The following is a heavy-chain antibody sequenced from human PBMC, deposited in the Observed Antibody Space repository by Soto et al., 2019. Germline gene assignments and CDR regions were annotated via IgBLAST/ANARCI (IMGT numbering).Heavy chain of an antibody. Sequence: QGQLVQSGAEEKKPGASVKVSCKASGYTFSDYAIHWVRQAPGQRPEWMGWINAGNGNTKYSQKFQGRVTITRDTPENTAYMELSSLRSEDTAVYYCASGTPVWFDPWGQGTLVTVSS. CDR2: INAGNGNT. J-gene: IGHJ5*02. V-gene: IGHV1-3*05. CDR1: GYTFSDYA. D-gene: IGHD1-26*01. CDR3: ASGTPVWFDP.